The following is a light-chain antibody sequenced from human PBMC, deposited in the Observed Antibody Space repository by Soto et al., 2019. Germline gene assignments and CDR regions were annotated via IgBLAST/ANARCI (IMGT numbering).Light chain of an antibody. V-gene: IGKV3D-20*02. CDR3: QQRSNWPRT. CDR1: QSVSSSY. J-gene: IGKJ1*01. CDR2: GAS. Sequence: EIVLTQSPGTLSLSPGERATLSCRASQSVSSSYLAWYQQRPGQAPRLLIYGASNRATGIPDRFSGSGSGTDFTLTISSLEPEDFAVYYCQQRSNWPRTFGQGTKVDIK.